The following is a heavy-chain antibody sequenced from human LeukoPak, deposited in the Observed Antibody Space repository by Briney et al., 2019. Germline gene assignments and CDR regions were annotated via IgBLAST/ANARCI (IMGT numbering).Heavy chain of an antibody. CDR1: GGSFSGYH. CDR2: INDRGRT. Sequence: SETLSLTCAVHGGSFSGYHWNWIRQSPGKGLEWIGEINDRGRTNYNPPLKSRVTLSVDTSKKQFSLKLSSVTAADTAVYYCARDLTTVVTLPYYFDFWGQGTLVTVSS. J-gene: IGHJ4*02. V-gene: IGHV4-34*01. CDR3: ARDLTTVVTLPYYFDF. D-gene: IGHD4-23*01.